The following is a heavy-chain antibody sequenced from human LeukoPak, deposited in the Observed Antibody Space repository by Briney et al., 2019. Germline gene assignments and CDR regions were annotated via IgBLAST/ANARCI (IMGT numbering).Heavy chain of an antibody. CDR2: IIPIFGTA. J-gene: IGHJ6*03. Sequence: ASVKVSCKASGGTFNSYAISWVRQAPGQGLEWMGGIIPIFGTANYAQKFQGRVTITADESTSTAYMELSSLRSEDTAVYYCARGTDYGDYVYYMDVWGKGTTVTVSS. CDR1: GGTFNSYA. D-gene: IGHD4-17*01. CDR3: ARGTDYGDYVYYMDV. V-gene: IGHV1-69*13.